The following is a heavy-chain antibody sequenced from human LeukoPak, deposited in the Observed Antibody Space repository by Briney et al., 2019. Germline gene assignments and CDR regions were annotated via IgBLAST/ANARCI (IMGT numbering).Heavy chain of an antibody. D-gene: IGHD3-10*01. CDR2: ISSSSSYI. Sequence: GGSLRLSCAASGFTFSSYSMNWVRQAPGKGREWVSSISSSSSYIYYADSVKGRFTISRDNAKNSLYLQMNSLRAEDTAVYYCARGVGGLLWFGADYYYYYMDVWGKGTTVTISS. CDR1: GFTFSSYS. V-gene: IGHV3-21*01. J-gene: IGHJ6*03. CDR3: ARGVGGLLWFGADYYYYYMDV.